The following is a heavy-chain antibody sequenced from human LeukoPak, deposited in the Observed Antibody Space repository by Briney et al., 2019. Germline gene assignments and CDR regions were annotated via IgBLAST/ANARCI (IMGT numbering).Heavy chain of an antibody. CDR3: ARERTTIFGVVIPYYYYGMDV. CDR2: ISAYNGNT. Sequence: ASVKVSCTASGYTFTSYGISWVRQAPGQGLEWMGWISAYNGNTNYAQKLQGRVTMTTDTSTSTAYMELRSLRSDDTAVYYCARERTTIFGVVIPYYYYGMDVWGQGTTVTVSS. V-gene: IGHV1-18*01. J-gene: IGHJ6*02. CDR1: GYTFTSYG. D-gene: IGHD3-3*01.